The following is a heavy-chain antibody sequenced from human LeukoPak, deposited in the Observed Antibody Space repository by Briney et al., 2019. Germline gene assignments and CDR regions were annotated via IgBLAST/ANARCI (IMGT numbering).Heavy chain of an antibody. CDR2: INPNSGGT. J-gene: IGHJ4*02. V-gene: IGHV1-2*02. D-gene: IGHD2-2*01. CDR3: ARVDRLGYCSSTSCLPGGY. CDR1: GYTFTGYY. Sequence: ASVKLSCKASGYTFTGYYMHWVRQAPGQGLEWMGWINPNSGGTNYAQKFQGRVTMTRDTSISTAYMELSRLRSDDTAVYYCARVDRLGYCSSTSCLPGGYWGQGTLVTVSS.